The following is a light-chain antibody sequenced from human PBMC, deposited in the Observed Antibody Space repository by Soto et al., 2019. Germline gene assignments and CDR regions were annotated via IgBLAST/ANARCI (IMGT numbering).Light chain of an antibody. CDR2: KAS. Sequence: DIQMTQSPSSLSASVGDRVTITCRASQTIGSWLAWYQQKPREAPKLLIYKASILESGVPSRFSGSGSGTEFTLTIRSLQPEDFATYYCQQSYSTSITFGQGTRLEI. V-gene: IGKV1-5*03. J-gene: IGKJ5*01. CDR3: QQSYSTSIT. CDR1: QTIGSW.